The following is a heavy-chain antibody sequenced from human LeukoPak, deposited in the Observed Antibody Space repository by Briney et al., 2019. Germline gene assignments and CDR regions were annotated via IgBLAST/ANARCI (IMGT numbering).Heavy chain of an antibody. CDR2: INHSGST. CDR3: ARGRLISPTVNTYQPKGPYDCFDL. D-gene: IGHD4-17*01. V-gene: IGHV4-34*01. Sequence: SETLSLTCAVYGGSFSTYNWNWIRQPPGKGLEWIGDINHSGSTNYNPSLQSRVTISIDTSRNQFSLKLSSVTAADTAVHYCARGRLISPTVNTYQPKGPYDCFDLWGQGTMVTVSS. J-gene: IGHJ3*01. CDR1: GGSFSTYN.